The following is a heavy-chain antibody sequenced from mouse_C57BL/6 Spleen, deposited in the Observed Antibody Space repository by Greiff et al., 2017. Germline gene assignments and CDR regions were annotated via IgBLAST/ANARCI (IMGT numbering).Heavy chain of an antibody. CDR3: ARPSITTVPYFDY. Sequence: VQLQQSGPELVKPGASVKISCKASGYAFSSSWMNWVKQRPGKGLEWIGRIYPGDGDTNYNGKFKGKATLTADKSSSTAYMQLSSLTSEDSAVYFCARPSITTVPYFDYWGQGTTLTVSS. CDR2: IYPGDGDT. CDR1: GYAFSSSW. J-gene: IGHJ2*01. D-gene: IGHD1-1*01. V-gene: IGHV1-82*01.